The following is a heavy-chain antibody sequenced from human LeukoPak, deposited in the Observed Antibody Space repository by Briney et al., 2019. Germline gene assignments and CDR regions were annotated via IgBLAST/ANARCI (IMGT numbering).Heavy chain of an antibody. D-gene: IGHD1-26*01. CDR3: ARVWELRDDAFDI. CDR2: ISGSGGST. Sequence: PGGSLRLSCAASGFTFSSYAMSWVRQAPGKGLEWVSAISGSGGSTYYADSVKGRFTISRDNSKNTLYLQMNSLRAEDTAVYYCARVWELRDDAFDIWGQGTMVTVSS. CDR1: GFTFSSYA. V-gene: IGHV3-23*01. J-gene: IGHJ3*02.